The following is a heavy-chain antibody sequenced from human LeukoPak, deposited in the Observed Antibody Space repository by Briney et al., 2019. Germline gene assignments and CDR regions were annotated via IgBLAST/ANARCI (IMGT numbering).Heavy chain of an antibody. CDR3: ARAKDYYDSSGYYIRGVFDY. V-gene: IGHV4-39*07. J-gene: IGHJ4*02. CDR1: GGSISSSSYY. D-gene: IGHD3-22*01. Sequence: SETLSLTCTVSGGSISSSSYYWGWIRQPPGKGLEWIGSIYYSGSTYYNPSLKSRVTISVDTSKNQFSLKLSSVTAADTAVYYCARAKDYYDSSGYYIRGVFDYWGQGTLVTVSS. CDR2: IYYSGST.